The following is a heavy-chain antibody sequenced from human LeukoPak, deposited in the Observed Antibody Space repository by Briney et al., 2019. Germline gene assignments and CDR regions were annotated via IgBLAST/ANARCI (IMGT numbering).Heavy chain of an antibody. CDR3: ARSERWLQVYFDY. CDR1: GFTFSSYW. V-gene: IGHV3-7*01. J-gene: IGHJ4*02. D-gene: IGHD5-24*01. Sequence: GGSLRLSCAASGFTFSSYWMSWVRQAPGKGLEWVANIKQDGSEKYYVDSVKGRFTISRDNSKNTLYLQMNSLRAEDTAVYYCARSERWLQVYFDYWGQGTLVTVSS. CDR2: IKQDGSEK.